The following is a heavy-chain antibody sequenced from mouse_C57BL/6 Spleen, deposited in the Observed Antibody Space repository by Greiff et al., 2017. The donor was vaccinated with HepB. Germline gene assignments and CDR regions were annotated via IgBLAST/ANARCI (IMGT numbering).Heavy chain of an antibody. CDR1: GYTFTSYW. Sequence: QVQLQQPGAELVRPGSSVKLSCKASGYTFTSYWMHWVKQRPIQGLEWIGNIDPSDSETHYNQKFKDKATLTVDKSSSTAYMQLSSLTSEDSAVYYCAIVDYYVSSLYAMDYWGQGTSVTVAS. J-gene: IGHJ4*01. D-gene: IGHD1-1*01. CDR3: AIVDYYVSSLYAMDY. CDR2: IDPSDSET. V-gene: IGHV1-52*01.